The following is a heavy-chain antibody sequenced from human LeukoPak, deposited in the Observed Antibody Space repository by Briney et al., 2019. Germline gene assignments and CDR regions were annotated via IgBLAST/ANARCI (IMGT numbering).Heavy chain of an antibody. V-gene: IGHV3-30*02. Sequence: GGSLRLSCAASGFTFSSYGMHWVRQAPGKGLEGVAFIRYDGSNKYYADSVKGRFTISRDNSKNTLYLQMNSLRAEDTAVYYCARGLSGTMTYDAFDIWGQGTMVTVSS. J-gene: IGHJ3*02. D-gene: IGHD3-10*01. CDR2: IRYDGSNK. CDR1: GFTFSSYG. CDR3: ARGLSGTMTYDAFDI.